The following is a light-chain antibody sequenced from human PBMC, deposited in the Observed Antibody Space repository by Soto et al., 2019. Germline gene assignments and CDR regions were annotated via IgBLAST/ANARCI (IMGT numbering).Light chain of an antibody. J-gene: IGKJ1*01. Sequence: EIVLTQSPGTLSLSPGERATLSCRASQSVSNSYLAWYQQKPGQAPRLLIYGASSRATCIPDRFSGSGSGTDFALTISRLEPEDFAVYHCQQYGGLPWTFGQGTNVEIK. CDR1: QSVSNSY. V-gene: IGKV3-20*01. CDR2: GAS. CDR3: QQYGGLPWT.